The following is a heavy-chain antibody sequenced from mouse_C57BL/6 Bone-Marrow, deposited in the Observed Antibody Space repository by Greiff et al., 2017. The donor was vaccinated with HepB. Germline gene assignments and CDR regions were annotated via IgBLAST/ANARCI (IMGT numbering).Heavy chain of an antibody. CDR2: INPSTGGT. CDR3: ARVGDGYPWFAY. V-gene: IGHV1-42*01. CDR1: GYSFTGYY. J-gene: IGHJ3*01. Sequence: QLQQSGPELVKPGASVKISCKASGYSFTGYYMNWVKQSPEKSLEWIGEINPSTGGTTYNQKFKAKATLTVDKSSSTAYMQLKSLTSEDSAVYYCARVGDGYPWFAYWGQGTLVTVSA. D-gene: IGHD2-3*01.